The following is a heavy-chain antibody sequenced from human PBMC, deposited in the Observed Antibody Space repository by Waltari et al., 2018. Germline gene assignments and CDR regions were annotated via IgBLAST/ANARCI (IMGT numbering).Heavy chain of an antibody. CDR3: ARDQADGTIAYFEY. CDR1: GISFSQHW. CDR2: IKHDGTDK. Sequence: EVLLVESGGDLVQPGGSLRLSCATSGISFSQHWMSWVRQSPGKDLEWVATIKHDGTDKYYVESVKGRFTVSRDNAKSSLYLQMNSLRVEDTAIYYCARDQADGTIAYFEYWGQGTLVTVSS. V-gene: IGHV3-7*01. D-gene: IGHD6-13*01. J-gene: IGHJ4*02.